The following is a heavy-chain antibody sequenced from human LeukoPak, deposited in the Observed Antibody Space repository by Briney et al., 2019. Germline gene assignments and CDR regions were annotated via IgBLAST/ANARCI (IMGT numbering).Heavy chain of an antibody. Sequence: ASVKVSCKASGYTFTSNYIHWVRQAPGQGLEWMGMIYPRDGSTGYAQKFQGRVTVTRDTSTSTVHMELSGLRSEDTAVYYCARDQEGFDYWGQGTLVTVSS. CDR3: ARDQEGFDY. CDR2: IYPRDGST. V-gene: IGHV1-46*01. CDR1: GYTFTSNY. J-gene: IGHJ4*02.